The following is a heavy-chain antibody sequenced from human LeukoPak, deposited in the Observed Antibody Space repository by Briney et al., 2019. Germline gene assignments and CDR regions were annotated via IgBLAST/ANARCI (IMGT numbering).Heavy chain of an antibody. CDR2: ISSSGSTI. D-gene: IGHD6-13*01. J-gene: IGHJ6*02. CDR1: GFTFSSYE. Sequence: PGGSLRLSCAASGFTFSSYEMNWVRQAPGKGPEWISYISSSGSTIYYADSVKGRFTISRDNAKNSLYLQMDSLRAEDTAVYYCARDGIAAAGQYYCYGMDVWGQGTTVTVSS. V-gene: IGHV3-48*03. CDR3: ARDGIAAAGQYYCYGMDV.